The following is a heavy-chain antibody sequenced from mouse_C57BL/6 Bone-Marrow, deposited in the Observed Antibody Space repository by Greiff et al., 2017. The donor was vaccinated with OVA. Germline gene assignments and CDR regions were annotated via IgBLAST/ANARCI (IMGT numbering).Heavy chain of an antibody. J-gene: IGHJ3*01. CDR3: ARETLYGYDEVPCAY. CDR2: IYPNSGGT. Sequence: VQLQQPGAELVKPGASVKLSCKASGYTFTSYWMHWVKQRPGRGLEWIGRIYPNSGGTKYNEKFKSKATLTVDKPSSTAYMQLSSLTSEDSAVYYCARETLYGYDEVPCAYWGQGTLVTVSA. D-gene: IGHD2-2*01. V-gene: IGHV1-72*01. CDR1: GYTFTSYW.